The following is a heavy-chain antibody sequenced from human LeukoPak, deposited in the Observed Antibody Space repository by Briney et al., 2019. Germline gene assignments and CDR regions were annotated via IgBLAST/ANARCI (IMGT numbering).Heavy chain of an antibody. D-gene: IGHD1-26*01. J-gene: IGHJ4*02. Sequence: ASVKVSCKASGYTFTGYYPHWVRQAPGQGLEWMGWINPNSGGTNYAQKFQGRVTMTRDTSISTAYMELSRLRSDDTAVYYCARVSPVRQYSGGYGYFDYWGQGTLVTVSS. CDR2: INPNSGGT. V-gene: IGHV1-2*02. CDR3: ARVSPVRQYSGGYGYFDY. CDR1: GYTFTGYY.